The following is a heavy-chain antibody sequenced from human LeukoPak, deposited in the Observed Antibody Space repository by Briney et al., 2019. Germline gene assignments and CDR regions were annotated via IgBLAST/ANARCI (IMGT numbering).Heavy chain of an antibody. CDR1: GFTFSSYA. CDR2: ISGSGGST. V-gene: IGHV3-23*01. Sequence: QTGGSLRLSCAASGFTFSSYAMSWVRQAPGKGLEWVSAISGSGGSTYYADSVKGRFTISRDNSKNTLYLQMNSLRAEDTAVYYCAKDQGDYSWYFDYWGQGTLVTVSS. D-gene: IGHD4-17*01. J-gene: IGHJ4*02. CDR3: AKDQGDYSWYFDY.